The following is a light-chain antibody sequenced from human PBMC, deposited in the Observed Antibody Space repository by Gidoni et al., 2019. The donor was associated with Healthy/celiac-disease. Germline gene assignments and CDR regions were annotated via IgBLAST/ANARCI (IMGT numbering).Light chain of an antibody. CDR3: NSRDSSGNHWV. V-gene: IGLV3-19*01. CDR2: GKN. CDR1: SLSSYY. J-gene: IGLJ3*02. Sequence: SSELTQVPAVSVALGQTVRITCQGDSLSSYYASWYQQKPGPAPVLVIYGKNNRPSGIPDRFSGSSSGNTASLTIAGAQAEDEADYYCNSRDSSGNHWVFGGGTKLTVL.